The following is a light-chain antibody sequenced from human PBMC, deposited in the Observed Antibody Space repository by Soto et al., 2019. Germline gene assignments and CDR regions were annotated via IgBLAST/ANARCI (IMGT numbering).Light chain of an antibody. J-gene: IGLJ1*01. CDR2: EVT. V-gene: IGLV2-14*01. CDR1: SSDVDGCNY. CDR3: SSYTTTSPYV. Sequence: QSVLTQPPSASGSPGQSVTISCTGTSSDVDGCNYVSWYQQHPGKAPKLIIYEVTIRPSGLSNRFSGSKSGNTASLTISGLQAEDEADYYCSSYTTTSPYVFGSGTKVTVL.